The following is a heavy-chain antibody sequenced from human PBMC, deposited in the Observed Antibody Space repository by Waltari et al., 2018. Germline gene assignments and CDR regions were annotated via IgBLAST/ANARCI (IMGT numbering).Heavy chain of an antibody. D-gene: IGHD1-1*01. CDR2: ISYDGSNK. CDR1: GFTFSSYA. CDR3: ARDRPRSGRTRDY. J-gene: IGHJ4*02. V-gene: IGHV3-30-3*01. Sequence: QVQLVASGGGVVQPGRSLRLSCAASGFTFSSYAMHWVRQAPGKGLEWVAVISYDGSNKYYADSVKGRFTISRDNSKNTLYLQMNSLRAEDTAVYYCARDRPRSGRTRDYWGQGTLVTVSS.